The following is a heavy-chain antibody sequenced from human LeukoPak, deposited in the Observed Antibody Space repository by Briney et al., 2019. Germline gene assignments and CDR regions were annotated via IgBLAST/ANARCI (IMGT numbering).Heavy chain of an antibody. J-gene: IGHJ4*02. CDR1: GFTFSSYW. CDR3: ARGYYGSGSYYSHHWRGYYFDY. V-gene: IGHV3-7*01. D-gene: IGHD3-10*01. Sequence: GGSLRLSCAASGFTFSSYWMSWVRQAPGKGLEWVANIKQDGSEKYYVDSVKGRFTISRDNAKNSLYLQMNSLRAEDTAVYYCARGYYGSGSYYSHHWRGYYFDYWGQGTLVTVSS. CDR2: IKQDGSEK.